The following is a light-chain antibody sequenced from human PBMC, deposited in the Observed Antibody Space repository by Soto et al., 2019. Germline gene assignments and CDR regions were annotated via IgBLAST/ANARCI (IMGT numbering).Light chain of an antibody. CDR2: GAS. V-gene: IGKV1-17*02. CDR3: LQHTYIWS. Sequence: DIQMTQSPPSLSASVGDRVTITGRASQDVSNDLGWFQPKPGKAPKRLIFGASNLESGVPSRLSGTGSGTEFILTITNLQPEDFATYYCLQHTYIWSFGQGTKVDIK. J-gene: IGKJ1*01. CDR1: QDVSND.